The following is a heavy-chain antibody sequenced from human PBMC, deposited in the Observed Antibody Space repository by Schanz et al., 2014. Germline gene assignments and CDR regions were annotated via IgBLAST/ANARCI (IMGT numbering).Heavy chain of an antibody. J-gene: IGHJ5*02. CDR2: ISTFRNEDT. CDR3: ARDRRRYCSTASCLHDNWFDP. CDR1: GYAFTTYG. V-gene: IGHV1-18*01. D-gene: IGHD2-2*01. Sequence: QVQLVQSGAEVKKPGASVRVSCKVSGYAFTTYGISWVRQAPGQGPEFMGWISTFRNEDTNSAQRFQGRLTMTTDTSTSTAYMELRSLRSDDTAVYYCARDRRRYCSTASCLHDNWFDPWGQGTLVIDSS.